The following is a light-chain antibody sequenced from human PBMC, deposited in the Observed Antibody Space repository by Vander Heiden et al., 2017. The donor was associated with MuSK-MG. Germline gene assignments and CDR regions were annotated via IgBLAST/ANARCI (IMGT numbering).Light chain of an antibody. J-gene: IGKJ1*01. CDR1: QSISSY. CDR2: AAS. Sequence: DIQMTQSPSSLSASVGDRVTITCRASQSISSYLNWYQQKPGKAPKLLIYAASSLQSGVPSRFSGSGSGTDFTLTISSLQPEDFATYYCQQSDSTSWTFGHGTKVEIK. V-gene: IGKV1-39*01. CDR3: QQSDSTSWT.